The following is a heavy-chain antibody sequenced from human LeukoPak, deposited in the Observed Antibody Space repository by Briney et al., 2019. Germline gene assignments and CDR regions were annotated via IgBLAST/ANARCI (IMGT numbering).Heavy chain of an antibody. J-gene: IGHJ4*02. CDR3: ARGNRGYSYGYARYYFDY. CDR2: IRYDGSNR. D-gene: IGHD5-18*01. CDR1: GFTFSSYG. Sequence: GSLRLSCAASGFTFSSYGMHWVRQAPGKGLEWVAFIRYDGSNRYYADSVKGRFTISRDNSKNTLYLQMNSLRAEDTAVYYCARGNRGYSYGYARYYFDYWGQGTLVTVSS. V-gene: IGHV3-30*02.